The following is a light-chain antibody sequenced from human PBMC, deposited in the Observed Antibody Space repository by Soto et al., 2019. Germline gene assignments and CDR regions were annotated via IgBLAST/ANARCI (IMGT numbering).Light chain of an antibody. J-gene: IGKJ5*01. CDR1: QGISNY. CDR3: QQSYSTPIT. CDR2: AAS. V-gene: IGKV1-27*01. Sequence: DIQLNQSPCSLSASVGDRVTLTCLASQGISNYLAWYQQKPGKVPKLLIYAASTLQSGVPSRFSGSGSGTDFTLTISSLQPEDFATYYCQQSYSTPITFGQGTRLQIK.